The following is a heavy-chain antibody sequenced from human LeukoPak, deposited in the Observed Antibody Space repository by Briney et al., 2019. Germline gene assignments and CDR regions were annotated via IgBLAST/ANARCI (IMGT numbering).Heavy chain of an antibody. CDR2: IYYSGST. D-gene: IGHD1-26*01. V-gene: IGHV4-30-4*08. Sequence: SQTLSLTCTVSGGSISSGDYYWGWIRQPPGKGLEWIGYIYYSGSTYYNPSPKSRVTISVDTSKNQFSLKLSSVTAADTAVYYCARGTVGAIVYWGQGTLVTVSS. CDR1: GGSISSGDYY. J-gene: IGHJ4*02. CDR3: ARGTVGAIVY.